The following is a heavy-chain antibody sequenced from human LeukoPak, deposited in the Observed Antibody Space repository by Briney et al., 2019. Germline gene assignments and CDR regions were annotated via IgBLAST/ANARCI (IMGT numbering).Heavy chain of an antibody. Sequence: SQTLSLTCAISGDSVSSNSAAWNWIRQSPSRGLEWLGRIYYRSKWYNNYAVSVEGRISINADTSKNQFSLQLNSVTPEDTAVYYCAREVEVRIATAWFDLWGQGTLVTVSP. CDR3: AREVEVRIATAWFDL. D-gene: IGHD2-21*01. J-gene: IGHJ5*02. CDR1: GDSVSSNSAA. V-gene: IGHV6-1*01. CDR2: IYYRSKWYN.